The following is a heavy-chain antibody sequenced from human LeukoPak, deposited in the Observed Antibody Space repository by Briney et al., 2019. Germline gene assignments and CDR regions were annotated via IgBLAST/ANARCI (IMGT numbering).Heavy chain of an antibody. J-gene: IGHJ6*03. V-gene: IGHV1-18*01. Sequence: GASVKVSYKASGYTFISYGISWVRQAPGQGLEWRGWIGAYNGNTNYAQKLQGRVTMTTDTSTSTAYMELRSLRSDDTAVYYCARYYDFWSGKGVYYYYMDVWGKGATVTVSS. CDR2: IGAYNGNT. CDR3: ARYYDFWSGKGVYYYYMDV. CDR1: GYTFISYG. D-gene: IGHD3-3*01.